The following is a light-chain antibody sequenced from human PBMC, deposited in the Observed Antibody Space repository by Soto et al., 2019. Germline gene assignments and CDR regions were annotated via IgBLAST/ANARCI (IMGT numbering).Light chain of an antibody. J-gene: IGKJ4*01. Sequence: DIQLTQSPSFLSASVGDRVTITCRASQGISSYLAWYQQKPGKAPKLLIDGVSVLQSGVPSRFSGSGSATEFTLTISSLQPEDFATYYCQQLTSYPLTFGGGTKVEIK. CDR2: GVS. CDR1: QGISSY. V-gene: IGKV1-9*01. CDR3: QQLTSYPLT.